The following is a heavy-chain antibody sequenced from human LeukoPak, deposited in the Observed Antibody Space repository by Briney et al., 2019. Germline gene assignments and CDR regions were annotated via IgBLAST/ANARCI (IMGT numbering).Heavy chain of an antibody. J-gene: IGHJ6*03. V-gene: IGHV4-4*07. Sequence: SETLSLTCTLSGGSISSYYCSWIRQPAGKGLEWIGCIYTSGSTNYNPSLKSRVTMSVDTSTNQFSLKLSSVTAADTAVYYCARIGWAARTYYYYYMDVWGKGTTVTVSS. CDR1: GGSISSYY. CDR2: IYTSGST. D-gene: IGHD6-6*01. CDR3: ARIGWAARTYYYYYMDV.